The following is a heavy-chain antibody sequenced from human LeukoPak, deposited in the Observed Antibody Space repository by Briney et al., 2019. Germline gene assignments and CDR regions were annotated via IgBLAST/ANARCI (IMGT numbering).Heavy chain of an antibody. V-gene: IGHV4-31*03. CDR2: IYYSGST. D-gene: IGHD3-22*01. CDR1: GGSISSGGYY. CDR3: AREINYYDSSGYSTSFDY. Sequence: SETLSLTCTVSGGSISSGGYYWSWIRQHPGKGLEWIGYIYYSGSTYYNPSLKSRVTISVDTSKNQFSLKLSSVTAADTAVYYCAREINYYDSSGYSTSFDYWGQGTLVTVSS. J-gene: IGHJ4*02.